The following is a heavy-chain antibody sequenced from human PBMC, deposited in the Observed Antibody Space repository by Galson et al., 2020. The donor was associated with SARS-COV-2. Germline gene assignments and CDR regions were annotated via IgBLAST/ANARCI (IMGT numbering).Heavy chain of an antibody. CDR1: GDSISSGGYS. CDR3: ARAVPFGGNSFDL. Sequence: ASETLSLTCTVSGDSISSGGYSWSWIRQPPGKGLEWIGYVYHSGSTYFNPSLRSRVTIDIDRPKNQFSLELSSVTAADTAVYYCARAVPFGGNSFDLWGQGTLVTVSS. J-gene: IGHJ5*02. D-gene: IGHD2-15*01. V-gene: IGHV4-30-2*01. CDR2: VYHSGST.